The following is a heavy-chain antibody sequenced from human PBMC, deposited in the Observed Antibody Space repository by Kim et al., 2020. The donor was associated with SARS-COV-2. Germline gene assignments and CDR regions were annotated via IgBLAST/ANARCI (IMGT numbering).Heavy chain of an antibody. J-gene: IGHJ4*02. V-gene: IGHV4-31*03. CDR3: ASGWAGYYYDSSGYYPTGVDY. D-gene: IGHD3-22*01. CDR2: IYYSGST. Sequence: SETLSLTCTVSGGSISSGGYYWSWIRQHPGKGLEWIGYIYYSGSTYYNPSLKSRVTISVDTSKNQFSLKLSSVTAADTAVYYCASGWAGYYYDSSGYYPTGVDYWGQGTLVTVSS. CDR1: GGSISSGGYY.